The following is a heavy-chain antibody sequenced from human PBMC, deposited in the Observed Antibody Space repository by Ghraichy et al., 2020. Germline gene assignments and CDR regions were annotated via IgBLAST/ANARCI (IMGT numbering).Heavy chain of an antibody. Sequence: ASVKVSCKASGYSFTGHYMHWVRQAPGQGLEWMGWIDPNSGDRNYAQEFQGRVTVTRDTSITTAYMELSSLRSDDTAVYYCVTDFARGQGTLVTVSS. V-gene: IGHV1-2*02. CDR2: IDPNSGDR. D-gene: IGHD3/OR15-3a*01. J-gene: IGHJ4*02. CDR3: VTDFA. CDR1: GYSFTGHY.